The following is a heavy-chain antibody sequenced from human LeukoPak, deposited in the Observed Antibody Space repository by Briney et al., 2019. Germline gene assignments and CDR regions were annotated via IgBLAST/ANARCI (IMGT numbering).Heavy chain of an antibody. CDR2: IYYSGST. D-gene: IGHD3-22*01. J-gene: IGHJ4*02. CDR3: ARGTYYYDSSGSYYFDY. Sequence: PSETLSLTCTVSGGSISSSSYYWGWIRQPPGKGLECIGSIYYSGSTYYNPPLKSRVTISVDTSKNQFSLKLSSVTAADTAVYYCARGTYYYDSSGSYYFDYWGQGTLVTVSS. V-gene: IGHV4-39*07. CDR1: GGSISSSSYY.